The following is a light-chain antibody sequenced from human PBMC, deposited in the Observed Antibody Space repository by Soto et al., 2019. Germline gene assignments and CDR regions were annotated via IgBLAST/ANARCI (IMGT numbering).Light chain of an antibody. J-gene: IGLJ1*01. CDR3: SSYTSGSTLVYV. Sequence: QSALTQPASVSGSPGQSITISCTGTSSDVGGYNYVSWYQQHPGKAPKLMIYEVSNRPSGVSNRFSGSKSGNTASLTISGLQAEDEADYYCSSYTSGSTLVYVFGTGTKLTVL. CDR1: SSDVGGYNY. CDR2: EVS. V-gene: IGLV2-14*01.